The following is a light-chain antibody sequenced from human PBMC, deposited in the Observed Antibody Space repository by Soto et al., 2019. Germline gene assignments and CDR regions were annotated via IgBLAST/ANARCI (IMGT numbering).Light chain of an antibody. CDR3: QHYSSYSPT. V-gene: IGKV1-5*01. J-gene: IGKJ3*01. CDR1: QSISSW. Sequence: DMQVTQSPSTLSASVGDTVTITCRASQSISSWLAWYQQKSGKAPKLLIHDGSTLQSGVPSSFSGSGSGTDFTLTISGLQPDDFATYYCQHYSSYSPTFGPGITVAIK. CDR2: DGS.